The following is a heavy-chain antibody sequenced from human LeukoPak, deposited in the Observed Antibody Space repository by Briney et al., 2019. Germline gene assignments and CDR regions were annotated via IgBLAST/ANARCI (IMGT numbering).Heavy chain of an antibody. J-gene: IGHJ4*02. CDR3: ARQEYSSSFFMYY. Sequence: IRQPPGXGXEWIGYIYYSGSTNYNPSLKSRVTISVDTSKNQFSLKLSSVTAADTAVYYCARQEYSSSFFMYYWGQGTLVTVSS. CDR2: IYYSGST. V-gene: IGHV4-61*07. D-gene: IGHD6-6*01.